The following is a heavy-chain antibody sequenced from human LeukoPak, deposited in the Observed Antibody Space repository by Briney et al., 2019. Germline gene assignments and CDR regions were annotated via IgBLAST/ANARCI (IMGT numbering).Heavy chain of an antibody. Sequence: GGSLRLSCTASGFTFGDYAMSWVRQAPGKGLEWVGFIRSKAYGGTTEYAASVKGRFTISRDDSKSIAYLQMNSLKTEDTAVYYCTRPGYGILTGYSAYYFDYWGQGTLVTVSS. CDR3: TRPGYGILTGYSAYYFDY. V-gene: IGHV3-49*04. CDR2: IRSKAYGGTT. D-gene: IGHD3-9*01. CDR1: GFTFGDYA. J-gene: IGHJ4*02.